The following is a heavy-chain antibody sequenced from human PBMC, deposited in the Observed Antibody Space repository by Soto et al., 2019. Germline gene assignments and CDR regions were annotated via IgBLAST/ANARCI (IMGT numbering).Heavy chain of an antibody. J-gene: IGHJ4*02. D-gene: IGHD3-9*01. CDR1: GYTFTSYG. CDR3: ARVFDWLFHFDY. CDR2: ISAYNGNT. Sequence: GASVKVSCKASGYTFTSYGISWVRQAPGQGLEWMGWISAYNGNTNYAQKIQGRVTMTTDTSTSTAYKKMRSLRFDDTAVYYCARVFDWLFHFDYWGQGTLVTVSS. V-gene: IGHV1-18*01.